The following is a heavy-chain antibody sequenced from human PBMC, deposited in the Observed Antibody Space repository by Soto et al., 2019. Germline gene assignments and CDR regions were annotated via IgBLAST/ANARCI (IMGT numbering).Heavy chain of an antibody. CDR3: ARHPNYYDSSGYYYFSFFDF. V-gene: IGHV4-39*01. CDR1: GGSISSSSYY. J-gene: IGHJ4*02. CDR2: IYYSGST. Sequence: PSETLPLTCTVSGGSISSSSYYWGWIRQPPGKGLEWIGSIYYSGSTYYNPSLKSRVTISVDTSKNQFSLKLSSVTAADTAVYYCARHPNYYDSSGYYYFSFFDFWGQGTLVTVSS. D-gene: IGHD3-22*01.